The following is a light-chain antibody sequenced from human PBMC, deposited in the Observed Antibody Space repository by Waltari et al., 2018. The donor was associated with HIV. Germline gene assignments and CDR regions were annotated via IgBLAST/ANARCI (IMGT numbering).Light chain of an antibody. CDR2: TNT. Sequence: QSVLTQPPSASGTPGQRVTISCSGSSSNIGDNTVNWYQHLPGTAPKLLSYTNTPRPSGVPDRFSGSKSGTSASLAISGLQSEDEADYYCATWDDSLNGHVVFGGGTKLTVL. CDR1: SSNIGDNT. CDR3: ATWDDSLNGHVV. J-gene: IGLJ2*01. V-gene: IGLV1-44*01.